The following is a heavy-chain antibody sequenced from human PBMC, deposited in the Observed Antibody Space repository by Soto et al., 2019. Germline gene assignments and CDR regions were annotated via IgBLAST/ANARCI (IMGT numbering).Heavy chain of an antibody. J-gene: IGHJ6*03. D-gene: IGHD3-16*01. CDR2: IVVGSGNT. V-gene: IGHV1-58*01. Sequence: GASVKVSCKASGFTFTSSAVQWVRQARGQRLEWIGWIVVGSGNTNYAQKFQERVTITRDMSTSTAYMELSSLRSEDTAVYYCISRGGHPYYYYYMDVWGKGTTVTVSS. CDR3: ISRGGHPYYYYYMDV. CDR1: GFTFTSSA.